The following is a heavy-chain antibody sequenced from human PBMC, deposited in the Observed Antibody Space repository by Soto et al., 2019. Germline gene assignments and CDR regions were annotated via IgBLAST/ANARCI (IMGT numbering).Heavy chain of an antibody. Sequence: PGGSLRLSCVASGFSFSDYSMTWMRQAPGGGLDFVAFISSTSYADSVKGRFTISRDNAKNTLYLQMNSLRAEDTAVYYCARGLYCSSTSCYPTEPFGVDYWGQGTLVTVSS. CDR3: ARGLYCSSTSCYPTEPFGVDY. J-gene: IGHJ4*02. D-gene: IGHD2-2*01. CDR2: ISSTS. V-gene: IGHV3-11*06. CDR1: GFSFSDYS.